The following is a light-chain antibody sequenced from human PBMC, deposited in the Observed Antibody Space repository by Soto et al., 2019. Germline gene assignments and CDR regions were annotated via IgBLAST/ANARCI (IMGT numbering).Light chain of an antibody. V-gene: IGLV1-40*01. CDR1: SSNIGAGYD. Sequence: QTVVTQPPSVSRAPGQRVTISCTGSSSNIGAGYDVHWYQQLPGTAPKLLIYGNSNRPSGVPDRFSGSKSGTSASLAITGLQAEDEADYYCQSYDSSPYVFGTGTKLTVL. J-gene: IGLJ1*01. CDR2: GNS. CDR3: QSYDSSPYV.